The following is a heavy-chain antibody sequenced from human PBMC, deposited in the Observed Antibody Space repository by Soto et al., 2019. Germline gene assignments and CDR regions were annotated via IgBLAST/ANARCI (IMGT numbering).Heavy chain of an antibody. Sequence: SEILSLTCTVSGGSISSYYWSWIRQPPGKGLEWIGYIYYSGSTNYNPSLKSRVTISVDTSKNQFSLKLSSVTAADTAVYYCARDGSGSYPNNWFDPWGQGTLVTVSS. D-gene: IGHD3-10*01. V-gene: IGHV4-59*01. CDR2: IYYSGST. CDR3: ARDGSGSYPNNWFDP. CDR1: GGSISSYY. J-gene: IGHJ5*02.